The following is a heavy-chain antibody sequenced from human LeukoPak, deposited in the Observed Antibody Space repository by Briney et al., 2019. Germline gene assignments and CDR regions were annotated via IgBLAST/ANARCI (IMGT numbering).Heavy chain of an antibody. V-gene: IGHV4-61*01. CDR3: ARGKVGYYYGSGSYYSPAERGYGMDV. J-gene: IGHJ6*02. CDR1: GGSVSSGSYY. Sequence: SQTLSLTCTVSGGSVSSGSYYWSWIRQPPGKGLEWIGEINHSGSTNYNPSLKSRVTISVDTSKNQFSLKLSSVTAADTAVYYCARGKVGYYYGSGSYYSPAERGYGMDVWGQGTTVTVSS. D-gene: IGHD3-10*01. CDR2: INHSGST.